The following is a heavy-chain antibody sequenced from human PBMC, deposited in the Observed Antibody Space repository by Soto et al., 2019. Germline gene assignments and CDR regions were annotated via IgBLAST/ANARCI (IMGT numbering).Heavy chain of an antibody. Sequence: TLSLTCTVSDGSISTSDYYWSWIRQPPGKGLERIGYIYYSGSTYYNPSLKSRVTITVDTSKNQFSLKLSSVTAADTAVYYCASRKSSPYFDYWGQGTLVTVSS. CDR3: ASRKSSPYFDY. D-gene: IGHD3-10*01. J-gene: IGHJ4*02. CDR1: DGSISTSDYY. CDR2: IYYSGST. V-gene: IGHV4-30-4*01.